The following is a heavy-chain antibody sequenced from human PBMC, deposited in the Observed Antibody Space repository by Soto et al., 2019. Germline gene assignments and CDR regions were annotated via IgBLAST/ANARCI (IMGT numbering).Heavy chain of an antibody. CDR3: AKLPGRYSGYDPC. CDR2: ISGSGGST. J-gene: IGHJ4*02. V-gene: IGHV3-23*01. CDR1: GFTFSSYA. D-gene: IGHD5-12*01. Sequence: GWSLRLSCAASGFTFSSYAMSWVRQAPGKGLEWVSAISGSGGSTYYADSVKGRFTISRDNSKNTLYLQMNSLRAEDTAVYYCAKLPGRYSGYDPCWGQGTLVTVSS.